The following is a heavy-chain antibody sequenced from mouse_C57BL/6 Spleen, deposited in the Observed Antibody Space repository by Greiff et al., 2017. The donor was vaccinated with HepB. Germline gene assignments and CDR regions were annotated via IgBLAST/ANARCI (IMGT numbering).Heavy chain of an antibody. Sequence: DVMLVESGGGLVKPGGSLKLSCAASGFTFSDYGMHWVRQAPEKGLEWVAYLSSGSSTIYYADTVKGRFTISRDNAKNTLFLQMTSLRSEDTAMYYCARPLYYGNYGGHAMDYWGQGTSVTVSS. J-gene: IGHJ4*01. D-gene: IGHD2-1*01. CDR1: GFTFSDYG. CDR2: LSSGSSTI. V-gene: IGHV5-17*01. CDR3: ARPLYYGNYGGHAMDY.